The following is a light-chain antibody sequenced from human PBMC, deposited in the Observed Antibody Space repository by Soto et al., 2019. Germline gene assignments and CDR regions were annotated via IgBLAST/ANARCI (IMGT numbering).Light chain of an antibody. J-gene: IGLJ2*01. CDR2: EVS. CDR3: SPYADSSIYVV. CDR1: SSDVGGYNY. V-gene: IGLV2-8*01. Sequence: QSVLTQPPSASGSPGQSVTISCTGTSSDVGGYNYVSWYQQYPGKAPKLMLYEVSTRPSGVPDRFSGSKSGNTASLTVSGLQAEDEADYYCSPYADSSIYVVFGGGTKLTVL.